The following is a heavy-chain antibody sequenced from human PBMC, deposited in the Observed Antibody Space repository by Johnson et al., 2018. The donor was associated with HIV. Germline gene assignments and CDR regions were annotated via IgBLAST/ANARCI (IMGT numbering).Heavy chain of an antibody. J-gene: IGHJ3*02. D-gene: IGHD1-26*01. Sequence: EVQVVESGGGVVRPGGSLRLSCAASGFTFDDYGMSWVRQVPGKGLEWVAGMNWNGVSTAYADSVKGRCTISRDNGKNSLYLQMNSLRGEDTALYYCARRDSGSLSFDIWGQGTMVTVSS. V-gene: IGHV3-20*04. CDR1: GFTFDDYG. CDR3: ARRDSGSLSFDI. CDR2: MNWNGVST.